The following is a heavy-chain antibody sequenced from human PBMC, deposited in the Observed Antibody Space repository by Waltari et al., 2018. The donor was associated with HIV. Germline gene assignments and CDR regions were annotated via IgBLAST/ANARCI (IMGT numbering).Heavy chain of an antibody. D-gene: IGHD3-3*01. CDR2: IAYDGSNK. Sequence: QVQLVESGGGVVQPGRSLRLSCEASGFTFSNYAIHWVRQAPGKGLDWVAIIAYDGSNKYYGDSVKGRFTISRDDSKNTLYLQMNTLRPEDTAVYYCARGRASSWSAYQYWGQGTLVTVSS. CDR3: ARGRASSWSAYQY. V-gene: IGHV3-30*04. J-gene: IGHJ4*02. CDR1: GFTFSNYA.